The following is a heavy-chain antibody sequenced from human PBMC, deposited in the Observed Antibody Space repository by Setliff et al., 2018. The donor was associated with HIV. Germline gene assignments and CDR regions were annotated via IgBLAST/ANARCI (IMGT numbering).Heavy chain of an antibody. CDR1: GGPISIYY. V-gene: IGHV4-4*07. Sequence: ASETLSLTCTVSGGPISIYYWSWIRQLPGEGLEWIGRISAGGYTYYNPSLQSRVTMSADMSKNQFSLKLSSVTAADTAIYYCARDRSGTSYAGDDAFDIWGQGTMVTVS. J-gene: IGHJ3*02. CDR3: ARDRSGTSYAGDDAFDI. D-gene: IGHD3-3*01. CDR2: ISAGGYT.